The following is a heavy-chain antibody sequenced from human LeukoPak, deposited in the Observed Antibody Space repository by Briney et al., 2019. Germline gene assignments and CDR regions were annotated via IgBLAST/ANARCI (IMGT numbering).Heavy chain of an antibody. D-gene: IGHD2-21*02. CDR2: IYYSGST. J-gene: IGHJ4*02. CDR1: GGSISSGGYY. Sequence: NPSETLSLTCTVSGGSISSGGYYWSWIRQHPGKGLEWIGYIYYSGSTYYNPSLKSRVTISVDTSKNQFSLKLSSVTAADTAVYYCARWQVTSRNYYFDYWGQGTLVTVSS. V-gene: IGHV4-31*03. CDR3: ARWQVTSRNYYFDY.